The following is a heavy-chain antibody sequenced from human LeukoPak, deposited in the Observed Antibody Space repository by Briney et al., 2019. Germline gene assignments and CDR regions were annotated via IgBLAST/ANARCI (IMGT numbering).Heavy chain of an antibody. Sequence: PRGSLRLSCAASGFTFSNYAMSWVRQAPGKGLEWVSVIYSGGSTYYADSVKGRFTISRDNSKNTLYLQMNSLRAEDTAVYYCASGSGSYRTPYYYMDVWGTGTTVTVSS. J-gene: IGHJ6*03. D-gene: IGHD3-10*01. CDR2: IYSGGST. CDR1: GFTFSNYA. CDR3: ASGSGSYRTPYYYMDV. V-gene: IGHV3-53*01.